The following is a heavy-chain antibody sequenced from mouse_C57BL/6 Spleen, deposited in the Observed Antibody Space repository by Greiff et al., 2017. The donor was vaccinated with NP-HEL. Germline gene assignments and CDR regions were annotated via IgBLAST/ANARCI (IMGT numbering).Heavy chain of an antibody. D-gene: IGHD1-1*01. CDR1: GFTFSDYG. J-gene: IGHJ1*03. Sequence: DVHLVESGGGLVRPGGSLKLSCAASGFTFSDYGMHWVRQAPEKGLEWVAYISSGSSTIYYADTVKGRFTISRDNAKNTLFLQMTSLRSEDTAMYYCARGTTTVRDWYFDVWGTGTTVTVSS. V-gene: IGHV5-17*01. CDR3: ARGTTTVRDWYFDV. CDR2: ISSGSSTI.